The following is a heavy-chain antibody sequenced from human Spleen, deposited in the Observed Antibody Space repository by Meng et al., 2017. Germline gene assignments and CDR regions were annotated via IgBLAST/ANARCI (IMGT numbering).Heavy chain of an antibody. CDR2: IIPIFGTA. V-gene: IGHV1-69*05. CDR3: ARAYCGGDCYPTREYYYYGMDV. J-gene: IGHJ6*02. CDR1: GGTFSSYA. D-gene: IGHD2-21*02. Sequence: SVKVSCKASGGTFSSYAISWVRQAPGQGLEWMGGIIPIFGTANYAQKFQGRVTITTDESTSTAYMELSSLRSKDTAVYYCARAYCGGDCYPTREYYYYGMDVWGQGTTVTVSS.